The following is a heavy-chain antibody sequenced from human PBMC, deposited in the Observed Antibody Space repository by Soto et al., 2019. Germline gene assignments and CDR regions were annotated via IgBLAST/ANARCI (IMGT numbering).Heavy chain of an antibody. CDR3: AHRLGFGDLLV. V-gene: IGHV2-5*02. J-gene: IGHJ6*02. CDR2: IYWDDDK. Sequence: QITLKESGPTLVKPTQTLTLTCTFPGFSRSTSGMGVGWIRQPPGKALEWLALIYWDDDKLYSPSLKSRLTITKDTSKNQVVLTMTNMDPVDIGTYYCAHRLGFGDLLVWGQGTTVTVSS. D-gene: IGHD3-10*01. CDR1: GFSRSTSGMG.